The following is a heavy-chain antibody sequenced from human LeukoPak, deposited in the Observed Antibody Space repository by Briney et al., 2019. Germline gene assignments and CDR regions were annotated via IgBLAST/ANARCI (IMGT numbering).Heavy chain of an antibody. V-gene: IGHV3-21*01. CDR3: ARDRGYCSSTSCYFGGSYFDY. Sequence: GGSLRLSCAASGFTFSSYSMNWVRQAPGKGLGWVSSISSSSSYIYYADSVKGRFTISRDNAKNSLYLQMNSLRAEDTAVYYCARDRGYCSSTSCYFGGSYFDYWGQGTLVTVSS. CDR2: ISSSSSYI. J-gene: IGHJ4*02. D-gene: IGHD2-2*01. CDR1: GFTFSSYS.